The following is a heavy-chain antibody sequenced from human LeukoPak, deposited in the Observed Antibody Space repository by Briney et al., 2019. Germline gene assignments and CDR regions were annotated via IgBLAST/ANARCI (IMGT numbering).Heavy chain of an antibody. CDR1: GGSISSYY. Sequence: SETLSFTCTVSGGSISSYYWSWIRQPAGKGLEWIGRIYTSGSTNYNPSLKSRVTMSVDTSKNQFSLKLSSVTAADTAVYYCARDRPDWDYDSSGKGPLDPWGQGTLVTVSS. CDR2: IYTSGST. V-gene: IGHV4-4*07. CDR3: ARDRPDWDYDSSGKGPLDP. D-gene: IGHD3-22*01. J-gene: IGHJ5*02.